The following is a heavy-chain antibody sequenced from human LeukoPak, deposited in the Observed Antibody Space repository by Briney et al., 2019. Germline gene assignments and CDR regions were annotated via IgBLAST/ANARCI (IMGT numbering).Heavy chain of an antibody. V-gene: IGHV4-34*01. CDR2: ISPSEST. Sequence: SETLSLTCAVYGGSFSAYIWGWIHQPPGKGLEWIGEISPSESTTYSPSLRSRVTTSLDTAKNQFSLQLHSVTAADTAAYYCARLAKCGSTCRGKYWYFDLWGRGTLVTVSS. CDR1: GGSFSAYI. CDR3: ARLAKCGSTCRGKYWYFDL. J-gene: IGHJ2*01. D-gene: IGHD2-21*01.